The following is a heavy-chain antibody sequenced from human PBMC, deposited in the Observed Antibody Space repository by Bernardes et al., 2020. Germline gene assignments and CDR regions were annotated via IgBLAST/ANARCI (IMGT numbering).Heavy chain of an antibody. D-gene: IGHD6-19*01. CDR1: GFTFSSYG. CDR3: ARDLGRIAVAGYYYYYYGMDV. V-gene: IGHV3-33*01. J-gene: IGHJ6*02. CDR2: IWSDGSNK. Sequence: GGSLRLSRAASGFTFSSYGMHWVRQAPGKGLEWVALIWSDGSNKYYADSVKGRFTISRDNSKNTLYLQMNSLRAEDTAVYYCARDLGRIAVAGYYYYYYGMDVWGQGTTVTVSS.